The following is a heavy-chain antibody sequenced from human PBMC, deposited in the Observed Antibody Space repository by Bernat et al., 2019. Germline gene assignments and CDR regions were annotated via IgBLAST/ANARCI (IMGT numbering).Heavy chain of an antibody. CDR2: ISASGDST. V-gene: IGHV3-23*01. Sequence: EVQLLESGGGLVQPGGSLRLSCAASGFTFSSYAMSWVRQAPGKGLEWVSAISASGDSTYYADSVKGRFTISRDNSKNTLYLQMNSLRGEDTAVYYCARVSGQDLGRFFYDRWGQGTLVTVSS. D-gene: IGHD3-16*01. J-gene: IGHJ5*02. CDR1: GFTFSSYA. CDR3: ARVSGQDLGRFFYDR.